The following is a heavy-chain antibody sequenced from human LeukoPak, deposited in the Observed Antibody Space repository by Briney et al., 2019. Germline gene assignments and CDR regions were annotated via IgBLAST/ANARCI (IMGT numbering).Heavy chain of an antibody. D-gene: IGHD3-10*01. CDR1: GFTVSSNF. Sequence: GGSLRLSCAASGFTVSSNFMSWVRQAPGKGLEWVSVIYSGGRTYHADSVKGRFTISRDNSKNTLYLQMNSLRAEDTAVYYCARVYGSGSYPQYNWFDPWGQGTLVTVSS. V-gene: IGHV3-66*01. CDR3: ARVYGSGSYPQYNWFDP. CDR2: IYSGGRT. J-gene: IGHJ5*02.